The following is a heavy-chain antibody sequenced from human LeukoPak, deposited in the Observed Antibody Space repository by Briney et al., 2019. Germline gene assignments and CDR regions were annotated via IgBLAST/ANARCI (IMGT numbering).Heavy chain of an antibody. V-gene: IGHV3-30*04. CDR1: GFTFSSYV. J-gene: IGHJ4*02. Sequence: PGRSLRLSCAASGFTFSSYVMHWVRQAPGKGLEWVAIISYDGSNEYYADSVKGRFTISRDNSKNTLYLQMNSLRAADTAVYYCAREVQLERLGFGKEGSAFDYWGQGTLVTVSS. D-gene: IGHD1-1*01. CDR2: ISYDGSNE. CDR3: AREVQLERLGFGKEGSAFDY.